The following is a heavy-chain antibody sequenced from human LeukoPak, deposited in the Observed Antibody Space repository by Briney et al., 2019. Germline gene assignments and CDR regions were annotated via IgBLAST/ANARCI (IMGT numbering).Heavy chain of an antibody. J-gene: IGHJ6*03. V-gene: IGHV4-34*01. Sequence: PSETLSLTCAVYGGSFSGYYWSWIRQPPGKGLEWIGEIDHSGSTNYNPSLKSRVTISVDTSKNQFSLKLSSVTAADTAVYYCARGETYYYDSSGYSYYMDVWGEGTPVTVSS. CDR1: GGSFSGYY. CDR2: IDHSGST. D-gene: IGHD3-22*01. CDR3: ARGETYYYDSSGYSYYMDV.